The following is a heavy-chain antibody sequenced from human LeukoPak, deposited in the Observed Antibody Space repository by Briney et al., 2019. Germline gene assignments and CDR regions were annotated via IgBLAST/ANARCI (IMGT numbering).Heavy chain of an antibody. CDR3: AKLSGSGSYREYFQH. J-gene: IGHJ1*01. Sequence: GGSLRLSCAASGFTFSSYAMSWVRQAPGKGLEWVSAISGSGGSKYYADSVKGRFTISRDNSKNTLYLQMNSLSAEDTAVYYCAKLSGSGSYREYFQHWGQGTLVSVSS. V-gene: IGHV3-23*01. D-gene: IGHD3-10*01. CDR1: GFTFSSYA. CDR2: ISGSGGSK.